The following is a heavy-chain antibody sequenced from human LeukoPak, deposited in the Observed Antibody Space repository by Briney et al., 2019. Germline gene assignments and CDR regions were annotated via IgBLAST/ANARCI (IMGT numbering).Heavy chain of an antibody. CDR2: MTGSGGST. D-gene: IGHD6-13*01. CDR1: GFTFSTYT. CDR3: AKGGESSSWLFDY. J-gene: IGHJ4*02. Sequence: GGSLRLSCAASGFTFSTYTMSWVRQAPGKGLEWVSAMTGSGGSTSYADSVKGRFTISRDNSKNTLYLQMNSLRAEDTAVYYCAKGGESSSWLFDYWGQGTLVPVSS. V-gene: IGHV3-23*01.